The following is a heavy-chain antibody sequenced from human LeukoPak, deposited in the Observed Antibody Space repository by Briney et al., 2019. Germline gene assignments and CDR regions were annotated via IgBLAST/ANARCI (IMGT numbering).Heavy chain of an antibody. CDR2: TSRDGSSK. V-gene: IGHV3-30*03. CDR3: AREGGDLRWRNRFDF. J-gene: IGHJ4*02. CDR1: GFTFSTYW. D-gene: IGHD4-23*01. Sequence: GGSLRLSCAASGFTFSTYWMHWVRQAPGKGLEWVALTSRDGSSKYYTDPVKGRFTISRDNSKNTLYVQMNSLRAEDTAGYYCAREGGDLRWRNRFDFWGQGTLVTVSA.